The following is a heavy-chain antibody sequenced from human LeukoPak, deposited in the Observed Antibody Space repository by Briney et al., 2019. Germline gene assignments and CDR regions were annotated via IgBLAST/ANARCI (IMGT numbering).Heavy chain of an antibody. J-gene: IGHJ6*02. V-gene: IGHV1-46*01. CDR2: INPSGGST. CDR1: GYTFTSYY. D-gene: IGHD6-19*01. Sequence: EASVKVSCKASGYTFTSYYMHWVRQAPGQGLEWMGIINPSGGSTSYAQKFQGRVTITADESTSTAYMELSSLRSEDTAVYYCARDVRKQWLDFGRYGMDVWGQGTTVTVSS. CDR3: ARDVRKQWLDFGRYGMDV.